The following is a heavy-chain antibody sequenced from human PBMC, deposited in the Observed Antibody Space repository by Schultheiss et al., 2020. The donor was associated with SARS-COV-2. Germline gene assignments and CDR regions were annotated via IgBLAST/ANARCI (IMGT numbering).Heavy chain of an antibody. CDR2: INHSGST. D-gene: IGHD3-22*01. Sequence: SETLSLTCTVSGGSISSYYWSWIRQPAGKGLEWIGEINHSGSTNYNPSLKSRVTISVDTSKNQFSLKLSSVTAADTAVYYCARAYDSSHFDIWGQGTMVTVS. CDR3: ARAYDSSHFDI. J-gene: IGHJ3*02. V-gene: IGHV4-34*01. CDR1: GGSISSYY.